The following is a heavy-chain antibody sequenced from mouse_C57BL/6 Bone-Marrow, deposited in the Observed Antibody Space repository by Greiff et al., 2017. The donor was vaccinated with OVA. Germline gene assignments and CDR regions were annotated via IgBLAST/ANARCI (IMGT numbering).Heavy chain of an antibody. D-gene: IGHD2-3*01. CDR1: GYTFTSYW. V-gene: IGHV1-7*01. CDR3: ARSWLLRTLVDY. J-gene: IGHJ3*01. CDR2: INPSSGYT. Sequence: QVQLQQSGAELAKPGASVKLSCKASGYTFTSYWMHWVKQRPGQGLEWIGYINPSSGYTNYNQKFKDKVTLTADKSYSTAYMQLSSLTYEDSAFYYCARSWLLRTLVDYWGQGTRVTVSA.